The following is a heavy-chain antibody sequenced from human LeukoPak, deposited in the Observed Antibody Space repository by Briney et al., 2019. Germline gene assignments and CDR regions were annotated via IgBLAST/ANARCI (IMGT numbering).Heavy chain of an antibody. V-gene: IGHV4-61*02. CDR2: IYTSGST. D-gene: IGHD3-10*01. CDR1: GGSISSGSYY. J-gene: IGHJ4*02. CDR3: ARRPSGSYDY. Sequence: SQTLSLTCTVSGGSISSGSYYWSWIRQPAGKGLEWIGRIYTSGSTNYNPSLKSRVTISVDTSKKQFSLKLSSVTAADTAVYYCARRPSGSYDYWGQGTLVTVSS.